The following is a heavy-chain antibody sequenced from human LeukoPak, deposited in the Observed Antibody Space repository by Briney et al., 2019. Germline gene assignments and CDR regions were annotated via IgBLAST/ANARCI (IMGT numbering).Heavy chain of an antibody. Sequence: GASVKVSCKASGYTFTGYYMHWVRQAPGQGLEWMGWINPNSGGTNYAQKFQGRVTMTRDTSISTAYMEPSRLRSDDTAVYYCARVSFSGSGSDAWGQGTLVTVSS. CDR1: GYTFTGYY. D-gene: IGHD3-10*01. J-gene: IGHJ5*02. CDR3: ARVSFSGSGSDA. CDR2: INPNSGGT. V-gene: IGHV1-2*02.